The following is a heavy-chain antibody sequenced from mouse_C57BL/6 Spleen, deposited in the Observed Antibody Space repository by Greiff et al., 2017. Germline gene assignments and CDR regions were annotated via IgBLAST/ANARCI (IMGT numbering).Heavy chain of an antibody. CDR3: ARVSTMVTFFDY. Sequence: VQLKESGPGLVKPSQSLSLTCSVTGYSITSGYYWNWIRQFPGNKLEWMGYISYDGSNNYNPSLKNQISITRDTSKNQFFLKLNSVTTEYTATYYCARVSTMVTFFDYWGPGTTLTVSS. J-gene: IGHJ2*01. CDR1: GYSITSGYY. CDR2: ISYDGSN. V-gene: IGHV3-6*01. D-gene: IGHD2-2*01.